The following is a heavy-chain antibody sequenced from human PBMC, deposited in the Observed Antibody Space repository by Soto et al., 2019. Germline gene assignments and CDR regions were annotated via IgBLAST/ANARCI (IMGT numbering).Heavy chain of an antibody. V-gene: IGHV3-30*03. CDR2: ISRDGGTK. D-gene: IGHD2-8*02. Sequence: QVQLVESGGGVVQPGRSLRLSCAVSGFTVSTYGMHWVRQAPGKGLEWGAVISRDGGTKYYAEYVKGRFTISRDNSRNTLFLEMNSLRGEDIAVYYCTGEVASGYWGQGTLVTVSS. CDR3: TGEVASGY. J-gene: IGHJ1*01. CDR1: GFTVSTYG.